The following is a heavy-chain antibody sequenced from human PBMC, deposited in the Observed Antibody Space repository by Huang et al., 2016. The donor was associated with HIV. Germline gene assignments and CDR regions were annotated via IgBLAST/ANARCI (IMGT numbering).Heavy chain of an antibody. Sequence: QITLKESGPTLVKPTQTLTLTCTFSGFSLTSSGVAVGWIRQPPGKALEWLALIYWDNEERFSPSLKTRLTINKDTPKNEVVLTMTNMDPVDTATYYCVHRLRYGKWYVDYWGQGVLVTVSS. V-gene: IGHV2-5*02. CDR3: VHRLRYGKWYVDY. D-gene: IGHD6-13*01. J-gene: IGHJ4*02. CDR2: IYWDNEE. CDR1: GFSLTSSGVA.